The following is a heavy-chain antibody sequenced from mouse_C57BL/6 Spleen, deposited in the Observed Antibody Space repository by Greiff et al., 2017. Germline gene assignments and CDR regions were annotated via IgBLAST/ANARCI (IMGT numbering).Heavy chain of an antibody. CDR3: ARWLDYAMDY. CDR2: IYPGDGDT. V-gene: IGHV1-82*01. CDR1: GYAFSSSW. J-gene: IGHJ4*01. D-gene: IGHD2-2*01. Sequence: QVQLQQSGPELVKPGASVKISCKASGYAFSSSWMNWVKQRPGKGLEWIGRIYPGDGDTNYNGKFKGKATLTADKSSSTAYMQLSSLTSEDSAVYFCARWLDYAMDYWGQGTSVTVSS.